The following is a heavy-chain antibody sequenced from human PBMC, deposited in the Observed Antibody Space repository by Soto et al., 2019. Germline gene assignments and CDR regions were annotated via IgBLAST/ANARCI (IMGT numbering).Heavy chain of an antibody. CDR1: GFTFSSYA. J-gene: IGHJ6*02. CDR3: ARDQTFSHESNYYYYYGMDV. V-gene: IGHV3-30-3*01. CDR2: ISYDGSNK. Sequence: PGGSLRLSCAASGFTFSSYAMHWVRQAPGKGLEWVAVISYDGSNKYYADSVKGRFTISRDNSKNTLYLQMNSLRAEDTAVYYCARDQTFSHESNYYYYYGMDVWGQGTTVTVSS.